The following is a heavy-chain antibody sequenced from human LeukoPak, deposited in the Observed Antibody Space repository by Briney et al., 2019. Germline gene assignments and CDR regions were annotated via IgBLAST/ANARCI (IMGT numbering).Heavy chain of an antibody. CDR1: GFTFSSYA. CDR2: ISGSGHST. Sequence: GGSLRLSCAVSGFTFSSYAMTWVRQAPGKGLEWVSVISGSGHSTYYADSVKGRFSISRDNSKYTLFLQMNSLRIEDTAVYYCAKVFEVRGARRPKDYWGQGTLVIVSS. V-gene: IGHV3-23*01. D-gene: IGHD3-10*01. J-gene: IGHJ4*02. CDR3: AKVFEVRGARRPKDY.